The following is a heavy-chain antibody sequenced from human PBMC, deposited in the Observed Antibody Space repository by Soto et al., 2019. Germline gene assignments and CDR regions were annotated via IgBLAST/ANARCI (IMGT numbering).Heavy chain of an antibody. D-gene: IGHD3-16*01. CDR2: MWFDGSKK. V-gene: IGHV3-33*01. Sequence: GWSLRLSCAASGFTFDTYVLHWVRQAPGTGLEWVALMWFDGSKKYYGDSVRGRFTISRDNSKNTLYLQMNSLRAEDTAVYYFAGGARDFDYWGQGTLVTSPQ. CDR3: AGGARDFDY. CDR1: GFTFDTYV. J-gene: IGHJ4*02.